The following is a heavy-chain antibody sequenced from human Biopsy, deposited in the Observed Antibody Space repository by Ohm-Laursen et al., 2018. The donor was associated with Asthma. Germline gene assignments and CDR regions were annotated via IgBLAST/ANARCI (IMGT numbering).Heavy chain of an antibody. D-gene: IGHD2-2*01. V-gene: IGHV1-69*13. Sequence: GASVKVSCKASGGTFSSNSINWVRQAPGQGLEWMGRIIPIFGPTNYAQKFQGRVTISADDSTSTAYMELSSLSSGDTALYYCARGPEYVRSSGALDYWGQGTLVTVSS. CDR1: GGTFSSNS. CDR3: ARGPEYVRSSGALDY. CDR2: IIPIFGPT. J-gene: IGHJ4*02.